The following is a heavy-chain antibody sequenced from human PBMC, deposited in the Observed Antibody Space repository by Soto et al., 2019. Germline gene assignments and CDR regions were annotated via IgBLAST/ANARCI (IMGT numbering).Heavy chain of an antibody. CDR1: GFTFSDYY. J-gene: IGHJ4*02. Sequence: PGGSLRLSCAASGFTFSDYYMSWIRQAPGKGLEWVSYISSSGSTIYYADSVKGRFTISRDNAKNSLYLQMNSLRAEDTAVYYCARDRISLWSSGSPDYWGQGTLVTVSS. D-gene: IGHD3-10*01. V-gene: IGHV3-11*01. CDR2: ISSSGSTI. CDR3: ARDRISLWSSGSPDY.